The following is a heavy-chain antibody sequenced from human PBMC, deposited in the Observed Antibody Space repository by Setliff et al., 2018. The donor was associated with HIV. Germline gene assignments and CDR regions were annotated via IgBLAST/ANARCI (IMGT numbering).Heavy chain of an antibody. CDR1: GYTFTGYY. CDR3: AKGYFDWLRAGTFDY. Sequence: SCKASGYTFTGYYMHWVRQAPGKGLEWVSVISGSGGSTVYADSVKGRFTISRDNSKNTVYLQMNSLRAEDTAVYYCAKGYFDWLRAGTFDYWGQGSLVTVPQ. V-gene: IGHV3-23*01. CDR2: ISGSGGST. D-gene: IGHD3-9*01. J-gene: IGHJ4*02.